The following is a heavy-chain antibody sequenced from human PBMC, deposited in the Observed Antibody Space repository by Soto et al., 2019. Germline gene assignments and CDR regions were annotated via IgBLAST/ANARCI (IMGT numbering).Heavy chain of an antibody. Sequence: GGSMRLPGAAAGITFTRYSMNWVRQAPGKGLEWVSSISSTTNYIYYGDSMKGRFTISRDNAKNSLYLEMHSLRAEDTAVYYWARESEDLSSNFDYWGQGTLVIVSS. CDR3: ARESEDLSSNFDY. J-gene: IGHJ4*02. CDR1: GITFTRYS. V-gene: IGHV3-21*06. CDR2: ISSTTNYI. D-gene: IGHD6-6*01.